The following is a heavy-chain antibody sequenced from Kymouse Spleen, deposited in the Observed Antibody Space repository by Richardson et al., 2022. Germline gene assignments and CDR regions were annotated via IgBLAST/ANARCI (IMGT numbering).Heavy chain of an antibody. Sequence: QVQLQQWGAGLLKPSETLSLTCAVYGGSFSGYYWSWIRQPPGKGLEWIGEINHSGSTNYNPSLKSRVTISVDTSKNQFSLKLSSVTAADTAVYYCARGGVGATTPNWFDPWGQGTLVTVSS. CDR2: INHSGST. CDR3: ARGGVGATTPNWFDP. V-gene: IGHV4-34*01. CDR1: GGSFSGYY. D-gene: IGHD1-26*01. J-gene: IGHJ5*02.